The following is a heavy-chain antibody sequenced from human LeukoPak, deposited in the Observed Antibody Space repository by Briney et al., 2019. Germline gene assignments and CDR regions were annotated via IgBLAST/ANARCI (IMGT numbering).Heavy chain of an antibody. CDR1: GGSISSYY. D-gene: IGHD3-22*01. CDR3: ARLVYDSRGYYFDY. J-gene: IGHJ4*02. V-gene: IGHV4-59*08. Sequence: SETLSLTCIVSGGSISSYYWSWIRQPPGKGLEWIGYIYYSGSTNYNPSLKSRVTISVDTSKNQFSLKLRSVTAADTAVYHCARLVYDSRGYYFDYWGQGTLVTVSS. CDR2: IYYSGST.